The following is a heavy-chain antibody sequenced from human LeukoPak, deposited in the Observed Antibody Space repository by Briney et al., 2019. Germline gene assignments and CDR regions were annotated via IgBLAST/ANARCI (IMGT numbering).Heavy chain of an antibody. J-gene: IGHJ4*02. Sequence: PGGSLRLSCAASGFTFSSYAMHWVRQAPGKGLEWVAVISYDGSNKYYADSVKGRFTISRDNSENTLYLQMNSLRAEDTAVYYCAKAPPYRHHFDYWGQGTLVTVSS. CDR2: ISYDGSNK. CDR3: AKAPPYRHHFDY. D-gene: IGHD1-1*01. CDR1: GFTFSSYA. V-gene: IGHV3-30-3*01.